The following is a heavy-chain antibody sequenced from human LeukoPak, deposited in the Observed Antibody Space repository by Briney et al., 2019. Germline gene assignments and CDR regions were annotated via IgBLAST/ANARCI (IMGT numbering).Heavy chain of an antibody. V-gene: IGHV3-53*01. CDR2: IYSGGST. D-gene: IGHD1-26*01. Sequence: GGSLRLSCAASGFTVSSNYMTWVRQAPGKGLEWVSVIYSGGSTYYADSVKGRFIISRDNAKNSLYLQMNSLRAEDTAVYYCARSSGLVGASDYWGQGTLVTVSS. CDR3: ARSSGLVGASDY. J-gene: IGHJ4*02. CDR1: GFTVSSNY.